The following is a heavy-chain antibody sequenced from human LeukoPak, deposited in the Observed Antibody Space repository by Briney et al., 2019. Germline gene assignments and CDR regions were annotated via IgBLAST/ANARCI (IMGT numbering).Heavy chain of an antibody. V-gene: IGHV3-7*01. Sequence: PGGSLRLSCAASGSTFSSYWMSWVRQAPGKGLEWVANIKQDGSEKYYVDSVKGRFTISRDNAKNSLYLQMNSLRAEDTAVYYCARRGSYFDYWGQGTLVTVSS. CDR2: IKQDGSEK. CDR1: GSTFSSYW. J-gene: IGHJ4*02. CDR3: ARRGSYFDY.